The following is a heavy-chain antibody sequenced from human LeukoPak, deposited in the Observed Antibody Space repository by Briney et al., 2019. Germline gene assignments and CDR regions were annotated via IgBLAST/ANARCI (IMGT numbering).Heavy chain of an antibody. CDR2: ISYDGSNV. J-gene: IGHJ4*02. CDR3: AKIAVASPFFDY. Sequence: GGSLRLSCAASGFTFSSYGMHWVRQTPGKGLEWVAVISYDGSNVYYGDSVKGRFTISRDNSKNTLYLQMNSLRVDDTAVYYCAKIAVASPFFDYWGQGTLVTVSS. CDR1: GFTFSSYG. D-gene: IGHD6-19*01. V-gene: IGHV3-30*02.